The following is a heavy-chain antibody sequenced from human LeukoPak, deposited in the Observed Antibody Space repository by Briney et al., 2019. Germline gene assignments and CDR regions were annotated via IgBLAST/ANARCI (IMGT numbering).Heavy chain of an antibody. V-gene: IGHV4-61*01. D-gene: IGHD3-22*01. J-gene: IGHJ4*02. CDR2: IYYSGST. CDR3: ARDYYDSSVNFDY. Sequence: SETLSLTCTVSGGSVSSGSYYWSWIRQPPGKGLEWIGYIYYSGSTNYNPSLKSRVTISVDTSKNQFSLKLSSVTAADTAVYYCARDYYDSSVNFDYWGQGTLVTVSS. CDR1: GGSVSSGSYY.